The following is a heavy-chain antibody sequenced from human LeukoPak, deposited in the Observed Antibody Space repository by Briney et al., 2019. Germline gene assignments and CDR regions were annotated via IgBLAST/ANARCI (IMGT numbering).Heavy chain of an antibody. D-gene: IGHD2-15*01. CDR1: GGSISTYY. CDR2: IYYSGST. J-gene: IGHJ4*02. V-gene: IGHV4-59*08. Sequence: SETLSLTCTVSGGSISTYYWSWIRQPPGKGLEWIGYIYYSGSTYYNPSLKSRVTISVDTSKNQFSLKLSSVTAADTAVYYCARQRGCSGGSCYSLWGQGTLVTVSS. CDR3: ARQRGCSGGSCYSL.